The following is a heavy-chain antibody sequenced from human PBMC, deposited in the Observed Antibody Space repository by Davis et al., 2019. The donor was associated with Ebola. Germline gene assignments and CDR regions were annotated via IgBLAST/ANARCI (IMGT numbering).Heavy chain of an antibody. D-gene: IGHD6-6*01. Sequence: AASVKVSCKASGGTFSSYAISWVRQAPGQGLEWMGWISAYNGNTSYAQKFQGRVTITADKSTRPAYMELSSLRSEDTAVYYCARDSSSSSEDYWGQGTLVTVSS. CDR1: GGTFSSYA. J-gene: IGHJ4*02. CDR2: ISAYNGNT. CDR3: ARDSSSSSEDY. V-gene: IGHV1-69*10.